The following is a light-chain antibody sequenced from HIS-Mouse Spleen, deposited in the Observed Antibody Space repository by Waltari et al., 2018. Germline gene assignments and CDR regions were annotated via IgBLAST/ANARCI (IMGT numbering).Light chain of an antibody. CDR3: CSYAGSYTWV. CDR2: DVS. J-gene: IGLJ3*02. V-gene: IGLV2-11*01. CDR1: SSDVGGYNY. Sequence: QSALTQPRSVSGSPGQSVTISCPGPSSDVGGYNYFSWYQQHPGKAPKLMIYDVSKRPSGVPDRFSGSKSGNTASLTISGLQAEDEADYYCCSYAGSYTWVFGGGTKLTVL.